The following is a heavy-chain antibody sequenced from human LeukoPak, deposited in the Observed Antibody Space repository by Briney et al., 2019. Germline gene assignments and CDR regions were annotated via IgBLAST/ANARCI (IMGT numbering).Heavy chain of an antibody. CDR3: TRGRLNTIPDAFDI. CDR2: IYYSGST. J-gene: IGHJ3*02. D-gene: IGHD3-3*01. V-gene: IGHV4-31*03. CDR1: GGSISSGGYY. Sequence: PSETLSLTCTVSGGSISSGGYYWSWIRQHPGKGLEWIGYIYYSGSTYYNPSLKSRVTISVDTSKNQFSLKLSSVTAADTAVYYCTRGRLNTIPDAFDIWGQGTMVTVSS.